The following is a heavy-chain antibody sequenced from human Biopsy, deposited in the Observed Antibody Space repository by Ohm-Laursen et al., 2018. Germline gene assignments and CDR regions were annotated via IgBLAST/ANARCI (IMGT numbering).Heavy chain of an antibody. CDR3: TRDSGRWRVGDFYYYGMDV. V-gene: IGHV4-59*01. CDR1: GGSISSSY. J-gene: IGHJ6*02. CDR2: IYYSGST. Sequence: SDTLSLTCSVSGGSISSSYWSWIRQPPGQGLEWIGGIYYSGSTNYNPSLKSRVTISVDTSKNQFSMKLSSVTAADTAVYYCTRDSGRWRVGDFYYYGMDVWGQGTTVTVSS. D-gene: IGHD3-10*01.